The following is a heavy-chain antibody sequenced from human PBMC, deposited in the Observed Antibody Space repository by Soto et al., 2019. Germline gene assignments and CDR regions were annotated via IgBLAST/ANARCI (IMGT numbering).Heavy chain of an antibody. CDR1: GFTFSSYA. J-gene: IGHJ6*02. CDR2: ISGSGGST. V-gene: IGHV3-23*01. CDR3: AKDLAVLRFLEWLSSNGMDV. Sequence: EVQLLESGGGLVQPGGSLRLCCAASGFTFSSYAMSWVRQAPGKGLEWVSAISGSGGSTYYADSVKGRFTISRDNSKNTLYLQMNSLRAEDTAVYYCAKDLAVLRFLEWLSSNGMDVWGQGTTVTVSS. D-gene: IGHD3-3*01.